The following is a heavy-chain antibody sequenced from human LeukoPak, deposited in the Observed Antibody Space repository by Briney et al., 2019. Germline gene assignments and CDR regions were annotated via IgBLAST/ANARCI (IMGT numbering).Heavy chain of an antibody. CDR3: AVATIKDYFDY. CDR1: GFTFSSYE. CDR2: ISSSGSTI. V-gene: IGHV3-48*03. J-gene: IGHJ4*02. D-gene: IGHD5-24*01. Sequence: GGSLRLSCAASGFTFSSYEMNWVRQAPGKGLEWVSYISSSGSTIYYADSVKGRFTISRDNAKNSLYLQMNSLRAEDTAVYYCAVATIKDYFDYRGQGTLVTVSS.